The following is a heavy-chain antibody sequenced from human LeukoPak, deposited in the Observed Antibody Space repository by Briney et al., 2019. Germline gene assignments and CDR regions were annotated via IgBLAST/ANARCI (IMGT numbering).Heavy chain of an antibody. D-gene: IGHD6-13*01. Sequence: SETLSLTCAVYGGSFSGYYWSWIRQPPGKGLEWIGEINHSGSTNYNPSLKSRVTISVDRSKNQFSLKLSSVTAADTAVYYCASTLAAAGENWFDPWGQGTLVTVSS. CDR1: GGSFSGYY. V-gene: IGHV4-34*01. CDR3: ASTLAAAGENWFDP. CDR2: INHSGST. J-gene: IGHJ5*02.